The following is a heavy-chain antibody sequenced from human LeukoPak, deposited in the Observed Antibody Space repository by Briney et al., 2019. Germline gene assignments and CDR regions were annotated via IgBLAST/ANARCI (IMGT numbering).Heavy chain of an antibody. CDR2: INPSGGST. D-gene: IGHD3-16*01. CDR3: ARDLNYVWGSYEFDY. CDR1: GYTFTSYC. V-gene: IGHV1-46*01. J-gene: IGHJ4*02. Sequence: ASVTVSCKASGYTFTSYCMHWVRQAPGQGLEWMGIINPSGGSTSYAQKFQGRVTMTRDTSTSTVYMELSSLRSEDTAVYYCARDLNYVWGSYEFDYWGQGTLVTVSS.